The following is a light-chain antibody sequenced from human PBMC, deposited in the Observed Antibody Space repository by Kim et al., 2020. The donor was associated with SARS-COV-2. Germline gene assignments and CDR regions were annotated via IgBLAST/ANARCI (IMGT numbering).Light chain of an antibody. Sequence: DVQMTQSPSTLSASVGDRVTITCRASQNINKWLAWYQQKPGKAPSLLIYKASTLESGVTSRFSGSGSGTEFTLTISSLQPDDFATYYCQHYAGTLWTFGQGTKVDIK. CDR2: KAS. V-gene: IGKV1-5*03. CDR3: QHYAGTLWT. CDR1: QNINKW. J-gene: IGKJ1*01.